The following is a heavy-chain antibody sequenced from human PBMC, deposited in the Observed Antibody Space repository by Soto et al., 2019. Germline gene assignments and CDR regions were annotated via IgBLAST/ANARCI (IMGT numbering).Heavy chain of an antibody. CDR1: GFTISSNY. Sequence: EVQLVESGGGLVQPGGSLKLSCAASGFTISSNYMNWVRQAPGKGLEWVSVIYSGGSTYYADSVKGRFTISRDNSKNTLYHQMDSLRVEDTAVYYCARTFPVTTIYYYCYMDVWGKGATVTVSS. D-gene: IGHD4-17*01. CDR2: IYSGGST. J-gene: IGHJ6*03. CDR3: ARTFPVTTIYYYCYMDV. V-gene: IGHV3-66*01.